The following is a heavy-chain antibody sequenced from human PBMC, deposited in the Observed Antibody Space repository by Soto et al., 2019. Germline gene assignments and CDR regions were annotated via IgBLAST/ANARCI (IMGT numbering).Heavy chain of an antibody. J-gene: IGHJ5*02. Sequence: ASVKVSCKASGYSLSGYYLHWVRQAPGQGPEWMGWINPNSGGTKYVQKFQGRVTMTGDTSISTVYLELSRLRSDATAVYYCARGWGIAAPGPNWFDPWGQGTLVTVSS. CDR1: GYSLSGYY. CDR3: ARGWGIAAPGPNWFDP. D-gene: IGHD6-13*01. CDR2: INPNSGGT. V-gene: IGHV1-2*02.